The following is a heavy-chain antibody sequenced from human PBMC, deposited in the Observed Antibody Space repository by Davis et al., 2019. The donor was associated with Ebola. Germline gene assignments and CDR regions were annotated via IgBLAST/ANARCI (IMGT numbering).Heavy chain of an antibody. J-gene: IGHJ6*02. CDR2: IYYSGST. CDR3: ARVPPVYYYGMDV. Sequence: SETLSLTCTVSGGSISSYYWSWIRQPPGKGLKWIGYIYYSGSTNYNPSLKSRVTISVDTSKNQFSLKLSSVTAADTAVYYCARVPPVYYYGMDVWGQGTTVTVSS. CDR1: GGSISSYY. V-gene: IGHV4-59*01.